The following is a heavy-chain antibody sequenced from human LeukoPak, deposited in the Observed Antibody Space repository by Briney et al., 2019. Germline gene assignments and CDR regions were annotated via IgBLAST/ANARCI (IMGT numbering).Heavy chain of an antibody. CDR2: IKKDGGEK. J-gene: IGHJ4*02. CDR3: ARAQGYFDH. V-gene: IGHV3-7*01. Sequence: GGSLRLSCAASGFTFSNYWMSWVRQAAGKGLEWVANIKKDGGEKYYADSVTGRFTVSRDNAKNSLYLQVSRLRAEDTAVYYCARAQGYFDHWGQGTLVTVSS. CDR1: GFTFSNYW.